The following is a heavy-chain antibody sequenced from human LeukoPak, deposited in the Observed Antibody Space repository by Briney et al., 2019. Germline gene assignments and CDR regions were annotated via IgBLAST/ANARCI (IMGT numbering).Heavy chain of an antibody. J-gene: IGHJ4*02. CDR1: GFTFNNYG. Sequence: GGSLRLSRVASGFTFNNYGMHWVRQAPGKGLEWGSFIRYDGTNLYYTNSVKGRFTISRDNAKNSLDLQMNSLRAEDTAVYYCVRIVTGGYSYVDCWGQGTLVTVSS. V-gene: IGHV3-30*02. D-gene: IGHD5-18*01. CDR3: VRIVTGGYSYVDC. CDR2: IRYDGTNL.